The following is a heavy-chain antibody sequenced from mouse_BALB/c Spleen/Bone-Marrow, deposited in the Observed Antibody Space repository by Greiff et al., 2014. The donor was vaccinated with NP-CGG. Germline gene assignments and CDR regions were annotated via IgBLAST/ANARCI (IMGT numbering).Heavy chain of an antibody. V-gene: IGHV14-3*02. CDR3: ARVNPWDFDV. J-gene: IGHJ1*01. D-gene: IGHD2-2*01. CDR2: IDPASGDT. Sequence: EVQLQQSGAELVKPGASVKLSCTASGFNIKDTYIHWVMQRPEQGLEWIGRIDPASGDTKFDPKFQGKATITADTSSNTAYLQVTSLTSEDSAVYYCARVNPWDFDVWGAGTTVTVSS. CDR1: GFNIKDTY.